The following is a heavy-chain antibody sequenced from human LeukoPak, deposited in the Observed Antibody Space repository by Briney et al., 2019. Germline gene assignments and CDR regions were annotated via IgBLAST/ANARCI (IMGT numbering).Heavy chain of an antibody. V-gene: IGHV3-23*01. Sequence: WVSAISGSGGSTYYADSVKGRFTTSRDNSKNTLYLQMNSLRAEDTAVYYCAKDPHIAVPDYWGQGTLVTVSS. CDR3: AKDPHIAVPDY. J-gene: IGHJ4*02. D-gene: IGHD6-19*01. CDR2: ISGSGGST.